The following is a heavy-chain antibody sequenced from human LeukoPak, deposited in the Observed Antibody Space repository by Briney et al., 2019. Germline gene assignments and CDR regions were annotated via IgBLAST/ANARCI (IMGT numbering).Heavy chain of an antibody. Sequence: ASVKVSCKASGYSFTVYYMHWVRQAPGQGLEGMEWSNPNSGGTIYAQKFQGSVTMARDPSISTAYMELSRLRSADTALYSCARDPGWFGPGDAWGKGTTVTISS. CDR2: SNPNSGGT. J-gene: IGHJ6*04. D-gene: IGHD3-10*01. CDR1: GYSFTVYY. V-gene: IGHV1-2*02. CDR3: ARDPGWFGPGDA.